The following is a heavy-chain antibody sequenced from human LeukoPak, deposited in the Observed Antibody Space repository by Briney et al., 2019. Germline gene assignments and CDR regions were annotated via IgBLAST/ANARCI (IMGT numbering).Heavy chain of an antibody. CDR2: MNTGNGKT. CDR3: ARGYCNSTSCYYFDF. J-gene: IGHJ4*02. CDR1: GYTFTINA. V-gene: IGHV1-3*04. Sequence: ASVTVSFKGSGYTFTINAMHRGRQAPGQRGEGRGWMNTGNGKTKYSQKFQDRVTITRDTSANTAYMELSSLRSENTAVYYCARGYCNSTSCYYFDFWGQGTLVTVSS. D-gene: IGHD2-2*01.